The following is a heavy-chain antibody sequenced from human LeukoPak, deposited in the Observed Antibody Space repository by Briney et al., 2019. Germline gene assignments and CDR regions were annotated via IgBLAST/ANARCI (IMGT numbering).Heavy chain of an antibody. CDR3: AKDFIALKYCSGGGCPRPFDY. Sequence: PGGSLRLSCAASGFTFSSYAMSWVRQAPGKGLEWVSTITGSGGSTYYADSVKGRFTISRDNSKNTLYLQMNSLRAEDTAVYYCAKDFIALKYCSGGGCPRPFDYWGQGTLVTVSS. D-gene: IGHD2-15*01. J-gene: IGHJ4*02. CDR1: GFTFSSYA. CDR2: ITGSGGST. V-gene: IGHV3-23*01.